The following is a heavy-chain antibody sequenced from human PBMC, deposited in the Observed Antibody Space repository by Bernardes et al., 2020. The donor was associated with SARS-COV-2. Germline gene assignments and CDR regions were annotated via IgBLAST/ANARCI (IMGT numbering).Heavy chain of an antibody. J-gene: IGHJ4*02. CDR3: AREDDDTSSNPFDY. CDR2: TYYRFQWYK. D-gene: IGHD6-6*01. V-gene: IGHV6-1*01. CDR1: GDSVSSNSAS. Sequence: SQTLSLTCAISGDSVSSNSASWTWIRQSPSRGLEWLGRTYYRFQWYKDYALSVKSRITINPDTSRNQFSLQLNSATPEDTAVYYCAREDDDTSSNPFDYWGQGTLVTVSS.